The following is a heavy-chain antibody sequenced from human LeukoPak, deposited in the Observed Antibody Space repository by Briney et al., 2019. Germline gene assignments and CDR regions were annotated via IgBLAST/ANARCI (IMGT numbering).Heavy chain of an antibody. Sequence: ASVKVSYKTSGYTFSGYYMHWVRQAPGQGLEWMGWINPNSGGTNYPQNFQGRVTMTRDTSITTAYMELSRLTSDDTAVYYCARDGDTAMIHAFDIWGQGTMVTVSS. CDR2: INPNSGGT. J-gene: IGHJ3*02. V-gene: IGHV1-2*02. D-gene: IGHD5-18*01. CDR1: GYTFSGYY. CDR3: ARDGDTAMIHAFDI.